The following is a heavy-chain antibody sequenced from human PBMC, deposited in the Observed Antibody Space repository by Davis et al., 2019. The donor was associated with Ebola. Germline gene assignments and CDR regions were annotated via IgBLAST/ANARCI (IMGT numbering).Heavy chain of an antibody. J-gene: IGHJ4*02. CDR2: IYAHGAT. CDR1: GFTVSDSY. D-gene: IGHD3-3*01. Sequence: GESLKISCAASGFTVSDSYLNWVRQAPGKGLEWVSVIYAHGATYYADSVKGRFTIPRDSSKNTLYLHMNSLRAEDTAVYFCARDGIGENYFDDWGQGTLVSVSS. CDR3: ARDGIGENYFDD. V-gene: IGHV3-53*01.